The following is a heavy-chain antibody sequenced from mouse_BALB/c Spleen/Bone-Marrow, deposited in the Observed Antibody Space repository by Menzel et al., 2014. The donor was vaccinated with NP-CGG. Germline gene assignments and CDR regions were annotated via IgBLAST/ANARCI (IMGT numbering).Heavy chain of an antibody. CDR1: GYTFTSYW. V-gene: IGHV1-7*01. D-gene: IGHD2-14*01. CDR3: ALYYRYDYFDY. J-gene: IGHJ2*01. Sequence: QVHVKQSGAELAKPGASVKMSCKASGYTFTSYWMHWVKQRPGQGLEWIGYINPSTTYSAYNQKFKDKATLTADKSSSTAHMQLSSLTSEDSAVYYCALYYRYDYFDYWGQGTTLTVSS. CDR2: INPSTTYS.